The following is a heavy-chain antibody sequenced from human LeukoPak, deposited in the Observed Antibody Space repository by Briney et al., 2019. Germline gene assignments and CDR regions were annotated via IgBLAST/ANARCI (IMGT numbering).Heavy chain of an antibody. CDR1: GFTFSGYW. CDR2: INSDGSST. D-gene: IGHD4-17*01. V-gene: IGHV3-74*01. Sequence: GGSLRLSCAASGFTFSGYWMHWVRQAPGKGLVWVSRINSDGSSTSYADSVKGRFTISRDNAKNTLYLQMNSLRAEDTAVYYCARGGDPYNWFDPWGQGTLVTVSS. J-gene: IGHJ5*02. CDR3: ARGGDPYNWFDP.